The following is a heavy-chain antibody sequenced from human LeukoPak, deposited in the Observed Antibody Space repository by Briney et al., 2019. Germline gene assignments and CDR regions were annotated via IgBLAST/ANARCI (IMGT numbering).Heavy chain of an antibody. Sequence: ASVKVSCKASGYTFIRYGISWVRQAPGQGLEWMGWMNPYNDNTNYAQKLQGRVTMTTDTSTSTAYMELRSLRSDDTAVYYCARAPRPFRYDYCSGGSCYEIEYFQHWGQGTLVTVSS. CDR3: ARAPRPFRYDYCSGGSCYEIEYFQH. V-gene: IGHV1-18*01. CDR2: MNPYNDNT. CDR1: GYTFIRYG. J-gene: IGHJ1*01. D-gene: IGHD2-15*01.